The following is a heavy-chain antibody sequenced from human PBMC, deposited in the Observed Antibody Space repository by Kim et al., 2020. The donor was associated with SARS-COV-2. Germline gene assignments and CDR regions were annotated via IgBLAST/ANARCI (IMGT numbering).Heavy chain of an antibody. Sequence: SETLSLTCTVSGGSISSSSYYWGWIRQPPGKGLEWIGSIYYSGSTYYNPSLKSRVTISVDTSKNQFSLKLSSVTAADTAVYYCARHSPRTDYYYYGMDVWGQGTTVTVSS. CDR3: ARHSPRTDYYYYGMDV. D-gene: IGHD4-17*01. J-gene: IGHJ6*02. CDR2: IYYSGST. CDR1: GGSISSSSYY. V-gene: IGHV4-39*01.